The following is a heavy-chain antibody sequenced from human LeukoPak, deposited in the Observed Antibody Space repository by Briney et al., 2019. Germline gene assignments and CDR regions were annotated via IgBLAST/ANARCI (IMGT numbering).Heavy chain of an antibody. CDR3: ARGQDAFKTGY. Sequence: SETLSLTCTVSGGSLTIGHYNWTWIRQHPGKGLEWIGYIHPSGITDYNPSLQSRVTMSLDTSQNQFSLKLTSVTAADTAIYYCARGQDAFKTGYWGQGTLVTVSS. V-gene: IGHV4-31*03. D-gene: IGHD5-24*01. CDR2: IHPSGIT. J-gene: IGHJ4*02. CDR1: GGSLTIGHYN.